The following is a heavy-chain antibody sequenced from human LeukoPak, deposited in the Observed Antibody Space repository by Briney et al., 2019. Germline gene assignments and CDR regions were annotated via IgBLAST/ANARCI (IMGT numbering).Heavy chain of an antibody. CDR2: ISSRRSYI. V-gene: IGHV3-21*01. Sequence: GGSLRLSCAASGFTFSSYSMNWVRQAPGKGLEWVSSISSRRSYIYYADSVKGRFTISRDNAKNSLYLQMNSLRAEDTAVYYCARDGNGYCSGGTCYSCPDYWGQGTLVTVSS. D-gene: IGHD2-15*01. CDR1: GFTFSSYS. CDR3: ARDGNGYCSGGTCYSCPDY. J-gene: IGHJ4*02.